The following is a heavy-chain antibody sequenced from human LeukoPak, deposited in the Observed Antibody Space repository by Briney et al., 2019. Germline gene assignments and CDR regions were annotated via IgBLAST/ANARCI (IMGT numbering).Heavy chain of an antibody. J-gene: IGHJ6*02. CDR3: AREIAVAGPDTGYYGMDV. CDR1: GFTVSSNY. V-gene: IGHV3-53*04. CDR2: IYSGGST. Sequence: GGSLRLSCAASGFTVSSNYMSWVRQAPGKGLEWVSVIYSGGSTYYADSVKGRFTISRHNSKNTLYLQMNSLRAEDTAVYYCAREIAVAGPDTGYYGMDVWGQGTTVTVSS. D-gene: IGHD6-19*01.